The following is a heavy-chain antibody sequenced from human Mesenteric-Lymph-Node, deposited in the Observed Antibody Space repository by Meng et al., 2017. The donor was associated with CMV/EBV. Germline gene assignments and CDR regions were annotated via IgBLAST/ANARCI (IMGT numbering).Heavy chain of an antibody. D-gene: IGHD6-13*01. V-gene: IGHV1-2*06. CDR1: YTCTGYY. Sequence: YTCTGYYMHGVRQAPGQGLEWMGRINPNSGGTNYAQKCQGRVTMTRDTSISTVYMELSRLRSDDTAVYYCARARGLAEPGSNNEYCQHWGQGTLVTVSS. CDR2: INPNSGGT. CDR3: ARARGLAEPGSNNEYCQH. J-gene: IGHJ1*01.